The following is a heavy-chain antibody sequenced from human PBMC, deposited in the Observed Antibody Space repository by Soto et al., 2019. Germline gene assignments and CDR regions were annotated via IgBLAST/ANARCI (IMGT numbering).Heavy chain of an antibody. Sequence: ASVKGACKAAGYTFTSYAMHWVRQAPGQRLEWMGWINAGNGNTKYSQKFQGRVTITRDTSASTAYMELSSLRSEDTAVYYCARGSSSWYFDYWGQGTLVTVSS. D-gene: IGHD6-13*01. V-gene: IGHV1-3*01. J-gene: IGHJ4*02. CDR3: ARGSSSWYFDY. CDR1: GYTFTSYA. CDR2: INAGNGNT.